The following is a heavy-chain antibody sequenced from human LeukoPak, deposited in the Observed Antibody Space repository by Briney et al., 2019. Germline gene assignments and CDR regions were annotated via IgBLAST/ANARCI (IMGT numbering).Heavy chain of an antibody. V-gene: IGHV4-38-2*01. CDR1: GYPISSPYY. D-gene: IGHD2-2*01. CDR3: ARLGYCSSTSCYFES. Sequence: SETLSLXCVVSGYPISSPYYWGWVRQPPGKGPECIGSIHHTGSIYYNPSLQSRVTISIDTSRNQFSLKLRFLSAADTAVYYCARLGYCSSTSCYFESWGQGTLVTVSS. CDR2: IHHTGSI. J-gene: IGHJ4*02.